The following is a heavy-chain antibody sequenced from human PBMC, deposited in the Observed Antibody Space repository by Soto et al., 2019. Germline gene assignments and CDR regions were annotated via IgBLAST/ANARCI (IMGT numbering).Heavy chain of an antibody. J-gene: IGHJ5*02. D-gene: IGHD6-13*01. CDR3: ARGVATAGTSSWFDP. CDR2: ISGSGGST. CDR1: GFTFNSFA. Sequence: GGSLRLSCAASGFTFNSFAMSWVGQAPGKGLEWVSAISGSGGSTYYADSVKGRFTISRDNSKNTLYLQMNSLRAEDTAVYYCARGVATAGTSSWFDPWGQGTLVTVSS. V-gene: IGHV3-23*01.